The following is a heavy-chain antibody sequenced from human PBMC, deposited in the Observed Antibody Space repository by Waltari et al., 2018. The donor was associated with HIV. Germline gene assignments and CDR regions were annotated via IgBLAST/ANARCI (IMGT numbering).Heavy chain of an antibody. J-gene: IGHJ1*01. CDR2: IYYSGST. Sequence: QVQLQESGPGLVKPSETLSLTCTVSGGSVSSGSYYWSWIRQPPGKGLEWIGYIYYSGSTNYNPSLKSRVTISVDTSKNQFSLKLSSVTAADTAVYYCASLIYYYDSSGYTYGHEYFQHWGQGTLVTVSS. CDR3: ASLIYYYDSSGYTYGHEYFQH. CDR1: GGSVSSGSYY. D-gene: IGHD3-22*01. V-gene: IGHV4-61*01.